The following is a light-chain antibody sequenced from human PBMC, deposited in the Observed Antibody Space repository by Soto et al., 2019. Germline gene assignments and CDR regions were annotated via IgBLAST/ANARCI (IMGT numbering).Light chain of an antibody. V-gene: IGKV1-5*01. CDR1: QYIGRY. Sequence: DIQMTQSPSSLSASVGDRVTITCRAGQYIGRYLNWYQQKPGKAPKLLIYAASNLQSGVPSRFSASGSGTEFTLTISSLQPDDFATYYCQHYNSYSEAFGQGTKVDIK. CDR3: QHYNSYSEA. CDR2: AAS. J-gene: IGKJ1*01.